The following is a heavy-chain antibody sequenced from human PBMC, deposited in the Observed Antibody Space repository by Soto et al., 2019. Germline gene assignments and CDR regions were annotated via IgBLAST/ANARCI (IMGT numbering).Heavy chain of an antibody. Sequence: QVQLQESGPGLVKPSETLSLTCTVSGGSISSYYWSWIRQPPGKGLEWIGYIYYSGSTNYNPSLKSRVTISVATSKNQFSLKLSSVTAADTAVYYCARQEAGRSWPLDYWGQGTLVTVSS. CDR1: GGSISSYY. D-gene: IGHD6-13*01. J-gene: IGHJ4*02. CDR2: IYYSGST. V-gene: IGHV4-59*08. CDR3: ARQEAGRSWPLDY.